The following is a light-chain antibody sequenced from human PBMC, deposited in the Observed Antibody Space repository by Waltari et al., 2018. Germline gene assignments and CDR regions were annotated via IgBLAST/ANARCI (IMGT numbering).Light chain of an antibody. Sequence: DIVMTQSPDSLAVSLGERATINCKSSQSVLYSSNNKNYLAWYQHKPGQPPKLVIYWASTRESGVPDGFSGSGSGTDFTLTISSLQAEDVAVYYCQQYYSTPFTFGGGTKVEIK. J-gene: IGKJ4*01. CDR3: QQYYSTPFT. CDR2: WAS. V-gene: IGKV4-1*01. CDR1: QSVLYSSNNKNY.